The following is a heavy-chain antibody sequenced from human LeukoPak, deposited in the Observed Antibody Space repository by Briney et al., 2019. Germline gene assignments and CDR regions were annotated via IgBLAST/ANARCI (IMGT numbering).Heavy chain of an antibody. CDR2: IYSGGIT. CDR1: GFTVSSNY. D-gene: IGHD2-15*01. CDR3: ARDQGCHFDY. Sequence: GGSLRLSCAASGFTVSSNYMSWVRQAPGNGLEWVSVIYSGGITYYADSVKGRFTISRNNSKNTLYLQMNSLRAEDTAVYYCARDQGCHFDYWGQGTLVTVSS. J-gene: IGHJ4*02. V-gene: IGHV3-66*02.